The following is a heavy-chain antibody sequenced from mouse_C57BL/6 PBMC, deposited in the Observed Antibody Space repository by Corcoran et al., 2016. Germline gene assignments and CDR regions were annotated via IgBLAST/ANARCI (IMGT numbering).Heavy chain of an antibody. CDR3: ASHYYGSSYWYFDV. J-gene: IGHJ1*03. Sequence: QIQLVQSGPELKKPGETVKISCKASGYTFTTYGMSWVKQAPGKGLKWMGWINTYSGVPTYADDFKGRFVFSLETSASTAYLQINNLKNEDTATYFCASHYYGSSYWYFDVWGTGTTVTVSS. CDR2: INTYSGVP. D-gene: IGHD1-1*01. CDR1: GYTFTTYG. V-gene: IGHV9-3*01.